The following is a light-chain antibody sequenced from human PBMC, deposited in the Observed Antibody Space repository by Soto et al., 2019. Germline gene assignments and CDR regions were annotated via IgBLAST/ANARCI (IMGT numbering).Light chain of an antibody. CDR2: AAS. CDR1: QNIDHH. Sequence: DIQMTQSPSSLSASVGDRVTITCRARQNIDHHLNWYQHKPGKAPRLLMDAASRMQSGVPSRFSGSRTGTEFTLSINSLQPEDFATYHCQQSYSNTCTFGQGPRVDVK. V-gene: IGKV1-39*01. CDR3: QQSYSNTCT. J-gene: IGKJ1*01.